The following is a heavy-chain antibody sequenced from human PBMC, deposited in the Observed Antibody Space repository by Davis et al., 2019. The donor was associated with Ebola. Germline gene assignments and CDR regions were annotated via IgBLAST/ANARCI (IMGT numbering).Heavy chain of an antibody. CDR2: INHSGST. CDR1: GGSFSGYY. J-gene: IGHJ5*02. CDR3: ARARGSGAWFDP. Sequence: SETLSLTCAVYGGSFSGYYWSWIRQPPGKGLEWIGEINHSGSTNYNPSLKSRVTISVDTPKNQFSLKLSSVTAADTAVYYCARARGSGAWFDPWGQGTLVTVSS. D-gene: IGHD3-10*01. V-gene: IGHV4-34*01.